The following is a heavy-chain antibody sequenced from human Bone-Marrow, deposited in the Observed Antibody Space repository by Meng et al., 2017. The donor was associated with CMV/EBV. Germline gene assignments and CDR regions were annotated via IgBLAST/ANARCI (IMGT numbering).Heavy chain of an antibody. CDR2: IIPIFGTA. CDR3: ALSYNFFSSSFQH. J-gene: IGHJ1*01. CDR1: AGTFSSYD. Sequence: KATAGTFSSYDISWVRQAPGQGLEWMGGIIPIFGTANYAQKFQGRVSLTAEASTTTSYMVLLSLLSSATAVSSCALSYNFFSSSFQHSCQGTLVTVSS. D-gene: IGHD1-20*01. V-gene: IGHV1-69*01.